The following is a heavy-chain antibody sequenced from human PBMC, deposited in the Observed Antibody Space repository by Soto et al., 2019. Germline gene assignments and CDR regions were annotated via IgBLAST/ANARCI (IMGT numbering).Heavy chain of an antibody. CDR3: ARFCRGPAALFDKD. V-gene: IGHV4-34*01. J-gene: IGHJ4*02. CDR2: INQSGST. Sequence: SETLSLTCAVYGGPFSGFYWSWIRQPPGKELEWIGEINQSGSTNYNPSLKSRVTMSVDTSKNQFSLNLRSVTAADTAMYYCARFCRGPAALFDKDWGPGSLVTVS. CDR1: GGPFSGFY. D-gene: IGHD2-2*01.